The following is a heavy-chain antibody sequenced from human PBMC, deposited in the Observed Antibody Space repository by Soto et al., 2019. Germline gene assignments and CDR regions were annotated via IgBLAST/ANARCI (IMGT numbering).Heavy chain of an antibody. CDR1: GGSIIDGQTY. Sequence: SETLSLTCTVSGGSIIDGQTYLNWIRQHPERGLEWMGNINYSGTTNYNPALKSRVTISVDTSKNQFSLKLTSVTAADTAVYYCARHSLETDIVLMVYGFDPWGQGTLVTVSS. V-gene: IGHV4-39*01. J-gene: IGHJ5*02. CDR3: ARHSLETDIVLMVYGFDP. CDR2: INYSGTT. D-gene: IGHD2-8*01.